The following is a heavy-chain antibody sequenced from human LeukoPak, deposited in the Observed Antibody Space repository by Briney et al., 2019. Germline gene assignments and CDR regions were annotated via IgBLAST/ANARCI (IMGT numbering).Heavy chain of an antibody. CDR1: GGSFSGYY. D-gene: IGHD2-2*01. CDR3: ARMPVPIHDAFD. V-gene: IGHV4-34*01. J-gene: IGHJ3*02. CDR2: INHSGST. Sequence: SETLSLTCAVYGGSFSGYYWSWIRQPPGKGLEWIGEINHSGSTNYNPSLKSRVTISVDTSKNQFSLKLSSVTAADSAIYFCARMPVPIHDAFDIGAKGQRSWSL.